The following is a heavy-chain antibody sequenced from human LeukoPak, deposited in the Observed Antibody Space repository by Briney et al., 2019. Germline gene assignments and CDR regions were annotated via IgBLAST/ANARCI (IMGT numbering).Heavy chain of an antibody. CDR1: GYRFTSYD. D-gene: IGHD2-2*02. CDR3: ARIDIVVVPAAIGGGAYFDY. Sequence: ASVKVSCKASGYRFTSYDMHWVRQAPGQGLEWMGWINPNSGGTNYAQKFQGRVTMTRDTSISTAYMELSRLRSDDTAVYYCARIDIVVVPAAIGGGAYFDYWGQGTLVTVSS. J-gene: IGHJ4*02. V-gene: IGHV1-2*02. CDR2: INPNSGGT.